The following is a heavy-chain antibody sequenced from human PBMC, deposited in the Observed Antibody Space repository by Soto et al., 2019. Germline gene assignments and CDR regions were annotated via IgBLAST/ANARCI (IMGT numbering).Heavy chain of an antibody. CDR2: ISYDGSNK. D-gene: IGHD2-15*01. V-gene: IGHV3-30*18. J-gene: IGHJ6*04. Sequence: QVQLVESGGGVVQPGRSLRLSCAASGFTFSSYGMHWIRQAPGKGLEWVAVISYDGSNKYYADSVKGRFTISRDNSKNTLYLQMNSLRAEDTAVYYCAKEYCSGGSCYEMDVWGKGTTVTVSS. CDR3: AKEYCSGGSCYEMDV. CDR1: GFTFSSYG.